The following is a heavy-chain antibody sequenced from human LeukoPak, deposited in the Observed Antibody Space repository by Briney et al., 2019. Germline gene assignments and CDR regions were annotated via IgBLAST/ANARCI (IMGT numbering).Heavy chain of an antibody. CDR2: ISGSEGGT. CDR1: GFTFSTYG. Sequence: PGGSLRLSCAASGFTFSTYGMSWVRQPPGKGLEWVSTISGSEGGTYYADSVKGRFTIFRDNSKNTLYLQMNSLRAEDTAVYYCAKVNENVLRYFDWFPFDYWGQGTLVTVSS. CDR3: AKVNENVLRYFDWFPFDY. V-gene: IGHV3-23*01. D-gene: IGHD3-9*01. J-gene: IGHJ4*02.